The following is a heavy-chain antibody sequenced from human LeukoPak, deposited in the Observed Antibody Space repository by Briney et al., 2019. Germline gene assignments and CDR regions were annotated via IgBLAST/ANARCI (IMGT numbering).Heavy chain of an antibody. CDR3: ARDFHSSSSFDY. D-gene: IGHD6-13*01. CDR1: GGTFSSYA. J-gene: IGHJ4*02. CDR2: IIPIFGTA. Sequence: SVKVSCKASGGTFSSYAISWVRQAPGQGLDWMGGIIPIFGTANYAQKFQGRVTITAAESTSTAYMELSSLRSEDTAVYYCARDFHSSSSFDYWGQGTLVTVSS. V-gene: IGHV1-69*13.